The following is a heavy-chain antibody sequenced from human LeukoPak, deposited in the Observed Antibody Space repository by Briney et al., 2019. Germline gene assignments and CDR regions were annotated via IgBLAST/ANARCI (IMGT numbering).Heavy chain of an antibody. CDR3: ARVDSSGYYTFFDY. Sequence: SETLSLTCTVSGGSISSHNWNWIRQPPGQGLEWIGDIYNSGSPNYNPSLKSRVTISVDTSKNQFSLKLSSVTAADTAVYYCARVDSSGYYTFFDYWGQGTLVTVSS. J-gene: IGHJ4*02. CDR2: IYNSGSP. D-gene: IGHD3-22*01. V-gene: IGHV4-59*11. CDR1: GGSISSHN.